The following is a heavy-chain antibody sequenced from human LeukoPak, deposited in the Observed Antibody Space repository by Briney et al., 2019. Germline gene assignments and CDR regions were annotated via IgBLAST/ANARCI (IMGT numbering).Heavy chain of an antibody. CDR2: IKEDGSGK. Sequence: GGSLRLSCAASGFTFSSYWMNWVRQAPGKGLEWVANIKEDGSGKYYVDSVKGRFTISRDNAKNSLHLQMNSLRAEDTAVYYCARGGGWYFDYWGQGTLVTVSS. CDR1: GFTFSSYW. J-gene: IGHJ4*02. V-gene: IGHV3-7*01. CDR3: ARGGGWYFDY. D-gene: IGHD6-19*01.